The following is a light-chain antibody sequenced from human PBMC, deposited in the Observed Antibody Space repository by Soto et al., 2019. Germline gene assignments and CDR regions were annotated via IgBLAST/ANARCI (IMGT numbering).Light chain of an antibody. Sequence: EIVLTQSPGTLSLSPGERATLSCRASQSVSSSYLAWYQHKPGQAPRLLIYGASSRATGIPDRFSGSGSGTDFTLTISTLEPEDFAVYSCQQYGRTPYTFGQGTKLELK. CDR1: QSVSSSY. V-gene: IGKV3-20*01. CDR3: QQYGRTPYT. J-gene: IGKJ2*01. CDR2: GAS.